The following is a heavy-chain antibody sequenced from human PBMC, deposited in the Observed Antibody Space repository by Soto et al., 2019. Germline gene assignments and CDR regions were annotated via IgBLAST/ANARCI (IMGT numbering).Heavy chain of an antibody. CDR2: IYYSGST. D-gene: IGHD3-3*01. CDR1: GGSVSSGSYY. CDR3: ARETRYYDFWSGYPSDYYYGMDV. Sequence: QVQLQESGPGLVKPSETLSLTCTVSGGSVSSGSYYWSWIRQPPGKGLEWIGYIYYSGSTNYNPSLKGRVTISVDTSKNPISPQLSSVTAADTAVYYCARETRYYDFWSGYPSDYYYGMDVWGQGTTVTVSS. V-gene: IGHV4-61*01. J-gene: IGHJ6*02.